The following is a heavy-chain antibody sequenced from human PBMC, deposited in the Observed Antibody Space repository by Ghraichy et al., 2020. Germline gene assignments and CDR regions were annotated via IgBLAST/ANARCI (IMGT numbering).Heavy chain of an antibody. CDR1: GFTFGDYA. Sequence: GGSLRLSCTASGFTFGDYAMSWFRQAPGKGLEWVGFIRSKAYGGTTEYAASVKGRFTISRDDSKGIAYLQMNSLKTEDTAVYYCTRDSSGSYYNWFDPWGQGTLVTVSS. CDR2: IRSKAYGGTT. D-gene: IGHD3-10*01. CDR3: TRDSSGSYYNWFDP. J-gene: IGHJ5*02. V-gene: IGHV3-49*03.